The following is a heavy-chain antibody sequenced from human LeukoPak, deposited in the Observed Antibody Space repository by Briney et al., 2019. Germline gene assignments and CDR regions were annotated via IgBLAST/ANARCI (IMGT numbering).Heavy chain of an antibody. CDR3: ARSGSGSYYYYYYYMDV. Sequence: SETLSLTCTVSGYSISSGYYWGWIRQPPGKGLEWIGSIYHSGSTYYNPSLKSRVTISVDTSKNQFSLKLSSVTAADTAVYYCARSGSGSYYYYYYYMDVWGKGTTVTISS. CDR2: IYHSGST. V-gene: IGHV4-38-2*02. D-gene: IGHD3-10*01. J-gene: IGHJ6*03. CDR1: GYSISSGYY.